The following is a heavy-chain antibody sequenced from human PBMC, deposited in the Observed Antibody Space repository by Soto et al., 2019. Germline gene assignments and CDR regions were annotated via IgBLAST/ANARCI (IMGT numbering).Heavy chain of an antibody. J-gene: IGHJ6*02. CDR2: IIPIFGTA. D-gene: IGHD3-10*01. CDR3: ARDRPLTMVRGVITGMDV. V-gene: IGHV1-69*13. Sequence: SVKVSCKASGGTFSSYAISWVRQAPGQGLEWMGGIIPIFGTANYAQKFQGRVTITADESTSTVYMELSSLRSEDTAVYYCARDRPLTMVRGVITGMDVWGQGTTVTVSS. CDR1: GGTFSSYA.